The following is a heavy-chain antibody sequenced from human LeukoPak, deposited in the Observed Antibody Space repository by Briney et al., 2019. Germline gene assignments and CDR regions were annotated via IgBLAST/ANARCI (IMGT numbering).Heavy chain of an antibody. J-gene: IGHJ4*02. CDR3: ARSYGSGSYKRDY. Sequence: SETLSLTCTVSGGSISSYYWIWIRQPPGKGLEWIGYIYYSGSTNYNPSLKSRVTISVDTSKNQFSLKLSSVTAADTAVYYCARSYGSGSYKRDYWGQGTLVTVSS. CDR1: GGSISSYY. CDR2: IYYSGST. D-gene: IGHD3-10*01. V-gene: IGHV4-59*12.